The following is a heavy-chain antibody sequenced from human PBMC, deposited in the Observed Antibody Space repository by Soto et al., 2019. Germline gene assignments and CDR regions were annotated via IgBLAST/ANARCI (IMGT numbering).Heavy chain of an antibody. CDR1: GYTFTSYA. V-gene: IGHV1-3*01. CDR3: ASEYCGGDCYSAARYGMDV. Sequence: QVQLVQSGAEVKKPGASVKVSCKASGYTFTSYAMHWVRQAPGQRLEWMGWTNAGNGNTKYSQKSQGRVTITRETPASNAYMELSSLRSEDPAVYYCASEYCGGDCYSAARYGMDVWCQGATVTVSS. CDR2: TNAGNGNT. D-gene: IGHD2-21*02. J-gene: IGHJ6*02.